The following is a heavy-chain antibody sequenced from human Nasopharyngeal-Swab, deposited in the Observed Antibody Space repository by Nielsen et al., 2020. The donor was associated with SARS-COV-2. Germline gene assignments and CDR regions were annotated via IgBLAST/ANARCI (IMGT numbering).Heavy chain of an antibody. J-gene: IGHJ4*02. V-gene: IGHV3-23*01. CDR2: ISGSGGST. CDR3: AKDWGLWLQAYYFDY. CDR1: GFTFDDYA. D-gene: IGHD5-18*01. Sequence: GGSLRLSCAASGFTFDDYAMHWVRQAPGKGLEWVSAISGSGGSTYYADSVKGRFTISRDNSKNTLYLQMNSLRAEDTAVYYCAKDWGLWLQAYYFDYWGQGTLVTVSS.